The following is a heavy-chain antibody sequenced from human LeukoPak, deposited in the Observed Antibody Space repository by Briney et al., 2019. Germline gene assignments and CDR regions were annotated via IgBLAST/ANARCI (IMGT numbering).Heavy chain of an antibody. CDR2: IIPIFGTA. V-gene: IGHV1-69*01. Sequence: ASVMVSCKASGGTFSSYAISWVRQAPGQGLEWMGGIIPIFGTANYAQKFQGRVAITADGSTSTAYMELSSLRSEDTAVYYCARELRGYSYGSDAFDIWGQGTMVTVSS. CDR1: GGTFSSYA. J-gene: IGHJ3*02. CDR3: ARELRGYSYGSDAFDI. D-gene: IGHD5-18*01.